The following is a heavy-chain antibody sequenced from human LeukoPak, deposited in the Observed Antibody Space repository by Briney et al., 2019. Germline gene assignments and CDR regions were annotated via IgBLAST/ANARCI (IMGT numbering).Heavy chain of an antibody. CDR2: IKQDGSEK. J-gene: IGHJ4*02. V-gene: IGHV3-7*01. CDR3: ARGWVSGWGGTYFDN. CDR1: GFTFSRYW. D-gene: IGHD3-10*01. Sequence: GGSLRLSCAASGFTFSRYWMTWVRQAPGKGLEWVANIKQDGSEKFYADSLKGRLIISRDNAKSSLYLQVNSLTVEDTAVYYCARGWVSGWGGTYFDNWGQGTLVTVSS.